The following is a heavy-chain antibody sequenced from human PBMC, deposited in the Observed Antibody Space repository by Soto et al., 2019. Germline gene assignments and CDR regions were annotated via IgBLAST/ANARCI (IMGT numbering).Heavy chain of an antibody. CDR3: ARARAEYSSSFSYYFDS. V-gene: IGHV1-18*01. CDR2: ISVHTGDT. D-gene: IGHD6-6*01. Sequence: ASVKVSCRASGYTFATYGITWVRQAPGQGLEWVAWISVHTGDTKYAQKLQGRVTLTTDTFTTTAYMELRGLTSDDTAIYYCARARAEYSSSFSYYFDSWGQGTLVTVSS. J-gene: IGHJ4*02. CDR1: GYTFATYG.